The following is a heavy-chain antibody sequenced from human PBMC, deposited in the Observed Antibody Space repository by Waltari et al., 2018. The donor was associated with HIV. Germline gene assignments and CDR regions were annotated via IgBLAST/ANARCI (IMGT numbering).Heavy chain of an antibody. V-gene: IGHV3-30*02. CDR1: GFTFSSYG. CDR2: IRYGESNK. CDR3: AKAHSGFYFDY. Sequence: QVQLVEYGGGVVQPGGSLRLSCAASGFTFSSYGMHWVRLAPGTGLAWGDIIRYGESNKYYADSGKGRFTISRDNSKSTLYLQRNSLRAEDTAVYYCAKAHSGFYFDYWGQGTLVTVSS. J-gene: IGHJ4*02. D-gene: IGHD2-15*01.